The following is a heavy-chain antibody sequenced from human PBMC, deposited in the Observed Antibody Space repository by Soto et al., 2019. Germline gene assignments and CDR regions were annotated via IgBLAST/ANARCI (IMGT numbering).Heavy chain of an antibody. J-gene: IGHJ3*02. V-gene: IGHV3-48*03. CDR3: AGDPPPEVYRDYFPHDTFYI. D-gene: IGHD4-17*01. CDR2: ISSSGTTI. Sequence: EVQLVESGGGLVQPGGSLRLSCAASGFTFSSYEMNWVRQAPGRGLEWVSYISSSGTTIYYADSVKGRFNISRDNAKNSLYLQMNSLRADDTALYYWAGDPPPEVYRDYFPHDTFYIWGPGTLVSVSS. CDR1: GFTFSSYE.